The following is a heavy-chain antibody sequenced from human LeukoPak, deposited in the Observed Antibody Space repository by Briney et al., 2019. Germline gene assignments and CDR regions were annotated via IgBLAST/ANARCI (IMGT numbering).Heavy chain of an antibody. D-gene: IGHD3-10*01. CDR1: GYTFTSYG. CDR2: ISAYNGNT. J-gene: IGHJ4*02. V-gene: IGHV1-18*01. CDR3: ARSQYGSGSYSLFDY. Sequence: ASVKVSCKASGYTFTSYGISWVRLAPGQGLEWMGWISAYNGNTNYAQNLQGRVTMTTDTSTSTAYMDLRSLRSDDTAVYYCARSQYGSGSYSLFDYWGQGTLVTVSS.